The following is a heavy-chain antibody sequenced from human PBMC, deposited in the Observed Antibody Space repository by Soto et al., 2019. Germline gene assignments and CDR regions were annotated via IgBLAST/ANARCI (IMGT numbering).Heavy chain of an antibody. V-gene: IGHV4-34*01. J-gene: IGHJ5*02. D-gene: IGHD3-16*01. Sequence: NTSETLSLTCAVYGGSFSGYYWSWIRQPPGKGLEWIGEINHRGSTNYNPSLKSRVTISIDTSRNQFSLKMSSVTAADTAVYYCARGRAMLYNWFDPWGQGTLVTAAS. CDR2: INHRGST. CDR1: GGSFSGYY. CDR3: ARGRAMLYNWFDP.